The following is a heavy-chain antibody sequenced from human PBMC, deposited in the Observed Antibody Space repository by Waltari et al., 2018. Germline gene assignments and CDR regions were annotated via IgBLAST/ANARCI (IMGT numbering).Heavy chain of an antibody. CDR2: VDREGGET. V-gene: IGHV1-69-2*01. CDR3: VTALGDRSSASRPFDV. Sequence: EVQLLQSGTELKKPGSTVNISCQVSGYRFTDYYIHWVQQAPGKGHQWMGLVDREGGETIAAERFQGRVTRTAETSTETAFMELSSLTSDDTAVYYCVTALGDRSSASRPFDVWGLGTLITVSS. CDR1: GYRFTDYY. J-gene: IGHJ3*01. D-gene: IGHD3-10*01.